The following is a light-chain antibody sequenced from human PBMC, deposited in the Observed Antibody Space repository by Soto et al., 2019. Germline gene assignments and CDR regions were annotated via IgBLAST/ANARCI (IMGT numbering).Light chain of an antibody. J-gene: IGLJ1*01. CDR2: EGS. CDR3: CSYAGSSTYV. V-gene: IGLV2-23*01. CDR1: SSDVGSYNL. Sequence: LTHPASVSWSPGQSITISCTGTSSDVGSYNLVSWYQQHPGKAPKLMIYEGSKRPSGVSNRFSGSKSGNTASLTISGLQAEDEADYYCCSYAGSSTYVFGTGTKVTVL.